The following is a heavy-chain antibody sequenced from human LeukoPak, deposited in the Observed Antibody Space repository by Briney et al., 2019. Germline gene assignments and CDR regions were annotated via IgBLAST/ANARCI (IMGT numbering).Heavy chain of an antibody. CDR2: IYYSGGT. CDR1: GGSVSSSSYY. D-gene: IGHD1-26*01. J-gene: IGHJ4*02. V-gene: IGHV4-39*01. Sequence: PSETLSLTCTVYGGSVSSSSYYWGWIRQPPGKGLEWIGSIYYSGGTYYNSSLKSRVTISVDTSRNQFSLKLSSVTAADTAVYYCARLFGSGSYKPPASTDYWGQGTLVTVSS. CDR3: ARLFGSGSYKPPASTDY.